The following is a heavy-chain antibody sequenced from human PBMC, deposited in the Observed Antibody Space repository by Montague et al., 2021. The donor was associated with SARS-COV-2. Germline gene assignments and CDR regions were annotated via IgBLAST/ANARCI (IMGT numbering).Heavy chain of an antibody. CDR1: GGPLSGYI. CDR2: KQNSVSSGXT. Sequence: SETLSLTCTVSGGPLSGYIWTWVRQSAEKGLEWIGHKQNSVSSGXTDYNPSLRGRVSMSPETSRNQVSLMLSSVTAADTAVYNCARSHGASRRGIKGAKIYFEVWGRGTQVTVSS. CDR3: ARSHGASRRGIKGAKIYFEV. D-gene: IGHD3-10*01. J-gene: IGHJ1*01. V-gene: IGHV4-4*07.